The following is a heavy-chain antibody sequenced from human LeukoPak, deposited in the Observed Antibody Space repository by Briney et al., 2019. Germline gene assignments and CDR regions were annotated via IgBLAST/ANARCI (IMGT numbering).Heavy chain of an antibody. Sequence: PGGSLRLSCAASGFTFSSYAMHWVRQAPGKGLEWVAVISYDGSNKYYADSVKGRFTISRDNSKNTLYLQMNSLRAEDTAVYYCAKGASGSYYTLDAFDIWGQGTMVTVSS. J-gene: IGHJ3*02. CDR3: AKGASGSYYTLDAFDI. CDR2: ISYDGSNK. V-gene: IGHV3-30-3*01. CDR1: GFTFSSYA. D-gene: IGHD3-10*01.